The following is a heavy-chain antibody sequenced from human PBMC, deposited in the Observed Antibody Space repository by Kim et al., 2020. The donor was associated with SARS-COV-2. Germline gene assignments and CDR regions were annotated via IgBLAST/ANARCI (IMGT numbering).Heavy chain of an antibody. D-gene: IGHD6-13*01. V-gene: IGHV3-33*01. Sequence: GGSLRLSCAASGFTFSSYGMHWVRQAPGKGLEWVAVIWYDGSNKYYADSVKGRFTISRDNSKNTLYLQMNSLRAEDTAVYYCAREIDPFSGQQLLDWGQGTLVTVSS. CDR1: GFTFSSYG. J-gene: IGHJ4*02. CDR2: IWYDGSNK. CDR3: AREIDPFSGQQLLD.